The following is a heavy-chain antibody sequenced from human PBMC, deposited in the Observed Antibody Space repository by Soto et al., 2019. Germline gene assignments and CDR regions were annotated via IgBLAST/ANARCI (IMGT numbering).Heavy chain of an antibody. CDR3: ARDFDGGPLGF. J-gene: IGHJ4*02. D-gene: IGHD3-16*01. CDR2: IYSGGST. V-gene: IGHV3-53*02. CDR1: GFSVSSNY. Sequence: EVQLVESGGGLIQPGGSLRLSCAASGFSVSSNYMTWVRQAPGKGLEWVSVIYSGGSTYYADSGKGRFTISRDNSKNTLYLQMNSLRAEDTAVYYCARDFDGGPLGFWGQGTLVTVSS.